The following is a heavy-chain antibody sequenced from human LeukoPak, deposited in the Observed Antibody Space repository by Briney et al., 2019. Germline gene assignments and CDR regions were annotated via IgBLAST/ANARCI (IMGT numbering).Heavy chain of an antibody. D-gene: IGHD3-10*01. CDR3: ARGRGYGSGSYFTKKHDY. V-gene: IGHV4-34*01. CDR1: GGSFSGYY. J-gene: IGHJ4*02. Sequence: SETLSLTCAVYGGSFSGYYWSWIRQPPGKGLEWIGEINHSGSTNYNPSLKSRVTISVDTSKNQFSLKLSSVTAADTAVYYCARGRGYGSGSYFTKKHDYWGQGTLVTVSS. CDR2: INHSGST.